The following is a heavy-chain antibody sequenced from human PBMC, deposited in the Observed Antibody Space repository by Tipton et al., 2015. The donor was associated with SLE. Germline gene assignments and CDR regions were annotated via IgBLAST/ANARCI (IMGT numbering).Heavy chain of an antibody. V-gene: IGHV4-31*03. CDR3: ARDWGCSSTSCYTGWFDP. CDR2: IYYSGST. D-gene: IGHD2-2*02. J-gene: IGHJ5*02. CDR1: GGSISSGGYY. Sequence: TLSLTCTVSGGSISSGGYYWSWIRQHPGKGLEWFGYIYYSGSTYYNPSLKSRVTISVDTSKNQFSLKLSSVTAADTAVYYCARDWGCSSTSCYTGWFDPWGQGTLVTVSS.